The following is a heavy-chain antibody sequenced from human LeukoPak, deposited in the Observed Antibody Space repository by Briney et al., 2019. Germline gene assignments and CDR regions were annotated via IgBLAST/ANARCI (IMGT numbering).Heavy chain of an antibody. V-gene: IGHV4-39*07. Sequence: SETLSLTCTVSGGSISSSSYYWGWIRQPPGKGLEWIGSIYYSGSTYYNPSLKSRVTISVDTSKNQFSLKLSSVTAADTAVYYCASLQGKDGYYYYYMDVWGKGTTVTVSS. CDR1: GGSISSSSYY. CDR3: ASLQGKDGYYYYYMDV. D-gene: IGHD4-11*01. J-gene: IGHJ6*03. CDR2: IYYSGST.